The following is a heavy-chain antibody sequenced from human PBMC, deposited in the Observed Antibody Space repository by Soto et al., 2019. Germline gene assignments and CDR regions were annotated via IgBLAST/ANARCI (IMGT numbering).Heavy chain of an antibody. D-gene: IGHD6-19*01. Sequence: QVQLVQSGAEVKKPGSSVKVSCKASGGTFSSYAISWVRQAPGQGLEWMGGIIPIFGTANYAQKFQGWVTMTRDTSISTAYMELSRLRSDDTAVYYCARSRGIAVAGPLDWFDPWGQGTLVTVSS. V-gene: IGHV1-69*06. CDR2: IIPIFGTA. CDR1: GGTFSSYA. J-gene: IGHJ5*02. CDR3: ARSRGIAVAGPLDWFDP.